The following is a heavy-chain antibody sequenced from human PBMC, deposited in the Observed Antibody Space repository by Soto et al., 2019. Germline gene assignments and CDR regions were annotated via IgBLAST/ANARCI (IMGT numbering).Heavy chain of an antibody. CDR1: GFTFSAFA. J-gene: IGHJ4*02. CDR3: AKRNRYYFES. Sequence: PGGSLRLSCAASGFTFSAFAMSCVRQAPGKGLEWVSTISEGGGTPFYADSVKGRFTISRDNSQNTLHLQMTTLRAEDTAVYFCAKRNRYYFESWSQGSLVTVSS. V-gene: IGHV3-23*01. CDR2: ISEGGGTP.